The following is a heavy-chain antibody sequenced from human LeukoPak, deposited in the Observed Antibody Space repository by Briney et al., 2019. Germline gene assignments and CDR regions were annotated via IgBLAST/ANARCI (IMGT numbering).Heavy chain of an antibody. Sequence: GGSLRLSCAASGFTFSSYSMNWVRQTPGKGLEWVSSISSGGTYIYYADSVKGRFTISRDNAKNSLYLQMNSLRAEDTAVYFCTRDIYPLLSGYGMDVWGQGTTVIVSS. CDR1: GFTFSSYS. CDR3: TRDIYPLLSGYGMDV. D-gene: IGHD1-26*01. J-gene: IGHJ6*02. V-gene: IGHV3-21*01. CDR2: ISSGGTYI.